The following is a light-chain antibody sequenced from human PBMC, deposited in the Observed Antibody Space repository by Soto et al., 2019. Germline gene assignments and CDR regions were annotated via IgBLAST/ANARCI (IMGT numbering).Light chain of an antibody. CDR1: QSVSNNY. J-gene: IGKJ1*01. V-gene: IGKV3-20*01. Sequence: EIVLTQSPGTLSLSPGERATLSCRASQSVSNNYLAWYQQKPGQAPRLLIYGASGRATGIPDRFSGSGSGTDFILTISILEPEDFVVYYCQKYGSSPRTFGQGTTVEIK. CDR3: QKYGSSPRT. CDR2: GAS.